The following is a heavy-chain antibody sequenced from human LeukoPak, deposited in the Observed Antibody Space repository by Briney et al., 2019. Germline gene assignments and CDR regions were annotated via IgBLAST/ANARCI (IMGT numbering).Heavy chain of an antibody. CDR1: GGTFSSYA. CDR3: ARESPSGSRAFDI. Sequence: PVASVKVSCKASGGTFSSYAISWVRQAPGQGLEWMGGIIPIFGTANYAQKFRGRVTITADESTSTAYMELSSLRSEDTAVYYCARESPSGSRAFDIWGQGTMVTVSS. J-gene: IGHJ3*02. CDR2: IIPIFGTA. D-gene: IGHD1-26*01. V-gene: IGHV1-69*13.